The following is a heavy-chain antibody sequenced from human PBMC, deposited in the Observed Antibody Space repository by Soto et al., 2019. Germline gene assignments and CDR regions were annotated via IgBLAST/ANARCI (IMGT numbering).Heavy chain of an antibody. CDR2: IYYSGST. CDR1: GGSISSYY. D-gene: IGHD6-19*01. V-gene: IGHV4-59*08. CDR3: AILYSSGWYANFDY. J-gene: IGHJ4*02. Sequence: SSETLSLTCTVSGGSISSYYWSWIRQPPGKGLEWIGYIYYSGSTNYNPSLKSRVTISVDTSKNQFSLKLSSVTAADTAVYYCAILYSSGWYANFDYWGQGTLVTVSS.